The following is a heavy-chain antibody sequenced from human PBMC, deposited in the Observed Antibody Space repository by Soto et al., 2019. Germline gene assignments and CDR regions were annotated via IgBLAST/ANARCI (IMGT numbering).Heavy chain of an antibody. CDR3: ARGHYYYAMDV. J-gene: IGHJ6*02. CDR1: GGSVSSGVFS. V-gene: IGHV4-30-2*01. Sequence: QLKLQESGSGLVKPSQTLSLTCAVSGGSVSSGVFSWNWIRQPPGQGLEWIGYISHGGSPHYTPSLRGRVSISVDRSTNVISLNLTSMTPADMAVYFCARGHYYYAMDVWGQGTTVTVPS. CDR2: ISHGGSP.